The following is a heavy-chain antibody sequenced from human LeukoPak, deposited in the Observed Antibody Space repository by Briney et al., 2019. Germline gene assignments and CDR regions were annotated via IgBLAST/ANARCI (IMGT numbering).Heavy chain of an antibody. CDR1: GGTFSIYA. D-gene: IGHD3-22*01. CDR2: IIPIFGTA. J-gene: IGHJ4*02. Sequence: SVKVSCKASGGTFSIYAISWVRQAPGQGLEWMGGIIPIFGTANYAQTFQGRVTITADESTSTAYMELSSLRSEDTAVYYCARLKPDSSGYYSYYFDYWGQGTLVTVSS. CDR3: ARLKPDSSGYYSYYFDY. V-gene: IGHV1-69*13.